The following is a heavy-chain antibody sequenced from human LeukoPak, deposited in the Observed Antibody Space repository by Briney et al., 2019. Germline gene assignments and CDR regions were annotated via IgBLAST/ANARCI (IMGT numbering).Heavy chain of an antibody. CDR2: ISGSGGNT. J-gene: IGHJ4*02. V-gene: IGHV3-23*01. CDR1: GFTFSSYA. CDR3: AREERYYFDY. D-gene: IGHD1-26*01. Sequence: PVGSLPLSCAASGFTFSSYAMSWVRQAPGKGLEWVSAISGSGGNTYYADSVKGRFTISRDNSKNTLYLQMNSLRAEDTAVYYCAREERYYFDYGGQASLATVSS.